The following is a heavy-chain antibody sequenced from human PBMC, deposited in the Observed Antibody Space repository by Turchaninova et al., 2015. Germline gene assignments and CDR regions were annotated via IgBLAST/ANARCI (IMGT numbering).Heavy chain of an antibody. V-gene: IGHV3-72*01. D-gene: IGHD1-1*01. CDR1: GFSFIDHS. J-gene: IGHJ4*02. CDR2: TRNKANSYTT. Sequence: EVXLVVXXGGXXXPGXXLRLSCGAAGFSFIDHSMDCAPQAPGNGLSWVGRTRNKANSYTTDYAASGKGRFTISRDDSKNSLFLQMNSLKTEDTAVYYCARAGRLERYYYLDYWGQGTLVSVSS. CDR3: ARAGRLERYYYLDY.